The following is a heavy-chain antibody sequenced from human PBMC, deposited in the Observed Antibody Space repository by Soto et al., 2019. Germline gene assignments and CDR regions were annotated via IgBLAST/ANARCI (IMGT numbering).Heavy chain of an antibody. CDR2: INHSGST. J-gene: IGHJ4*02. CDR3: ARSQTTVTAYDY. V-gene: IGHV4-34*01. D-gene: IGHD4-17*01. CDR1: GGTFSGYY. Sequence: PSETLSLTFAVFGGTFSGYYWSWIRQPPGKGLEWIGEINHSGSTHYSPSLKDRVTMSVDTSKNQFSLKLSSVTAADTAVYYCARSQTTVTAYDYWGQGTLVTVSS.